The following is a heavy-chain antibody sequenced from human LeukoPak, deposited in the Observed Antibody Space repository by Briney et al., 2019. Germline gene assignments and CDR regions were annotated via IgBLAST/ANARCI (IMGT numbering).Heavy chain of an antibody. CDR2: INPNSGGT. CDR3: ARGGGGYSYGLYYFDY. J-gene: IGHJ4*02. Sequence: ASVKVSCKASGYTFTGYYMHCVRQAPGQGLEWMGWINPNSGGTNYAQKFQGRVTMTRDTSISTAYMELSRLRSDDTAVYYCARGGGGYSYGLYYFDYWGQGTLVTVSS. CDR1: GYTFTGYY. V-gene: IGHV1-2*02. D-gene: IGHD5-18*01.